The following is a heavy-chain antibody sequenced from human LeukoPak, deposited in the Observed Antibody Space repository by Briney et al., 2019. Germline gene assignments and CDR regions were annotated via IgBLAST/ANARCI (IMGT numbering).Heavy chain of an antibody. J-gene: IGHJ4*02. CDR1: GGPKSSGSYY. D-gene: IGHD6-13*01. CDR2: IYASGST. V-gene: IGHV4-61*02. Sequence: SETLSLTCTVSGGPKSSGSYYWSWIRQPAGKGLEWIGRIYASGSTNYNPSLRNRVTISVDTSKNQFSLKLRSVTAADTAVYYCASSQAGDFDYWGQGTLVTVSS. CDR3: ASSQAGDFDY.